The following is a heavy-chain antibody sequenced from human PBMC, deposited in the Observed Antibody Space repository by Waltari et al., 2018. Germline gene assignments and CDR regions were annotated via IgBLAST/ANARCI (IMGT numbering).Heavy chain of an antibody. D-gene: IGHD3-16*02. Sequence: EVQLVESGGGLVQPGGSLRLSCDASGLTFRTYWMHWVRQVPGKGLVWVSRISGDGRITHYADSVKGRFTISRDNAENTLYLQMNSLTVEDTAVYYCARNYRDYWGQGTLVTVSS. CDR1: GLTFRTYW. CDR3: ARNYRDY. J-gene: IGHJ4*02. CDR2: ISGDGRIT. V-gene: IGHV3-74*01.